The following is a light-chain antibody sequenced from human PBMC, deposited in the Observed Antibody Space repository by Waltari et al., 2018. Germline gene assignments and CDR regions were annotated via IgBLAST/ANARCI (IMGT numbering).Light chain of an antibody. Sequence: ETVLTQSPGTLSLSPGEGATLSCRASQSVGRSLVWYQQKPGRAPRLLIYGASTRATGIPDRFTGSGSGTDFSLTISRLEPEDVAVYYWQMYVRLPVTFGQGTKVEI. CDR1: QSVGRS. V-gene: IGKV3-20*01. CDR2: GAS. J-gene: IGKJ1*01. CDR3: QMYVRLPVT.